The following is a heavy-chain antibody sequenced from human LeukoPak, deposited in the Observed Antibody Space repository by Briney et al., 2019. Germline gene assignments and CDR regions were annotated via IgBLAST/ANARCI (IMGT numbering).Heavy chain of an antibody. Sequence: SETLSLTCAISGYSISSGYYWGWIRQPPGKGLEWIGSIYHGGTTYYNPSLKSRVTISVDTSKNQISLKLSSVTAADTAVYYCARRGYSGSYSNYFDYWGQGTLVTVSS. CDR2: IYHGGTT. CDR1: GYSISSGYY. CDR3: ARRGYSGSYSNYFDY. V-gene: IGHV4-38-2*01. D-gene: IGHD1-26*01. J-gene: IGHJ4*02.